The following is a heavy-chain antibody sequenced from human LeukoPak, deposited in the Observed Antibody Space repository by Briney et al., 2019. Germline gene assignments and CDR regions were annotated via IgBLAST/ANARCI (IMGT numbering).Heavy chain of an antibody. D-gene: IGHD4-17*01. V-gene: IGHV4-59*13. CDR2: VFDSGGA. CDR1: GXSISDYY. Sequence: PSETLSLTCTVSGXSISDYYWSWIRQPPGQGLEWIGYVFDSGGANYNPSLKSRVTISVDTSKNQFSVKLGSVTAADTAVYYCAAALGRYGDYSRGYYFDYWGQGTLVTVSS. CDR3: AAALGRYGDYSRGYYFDY. J-gene: IGHJ4*02.